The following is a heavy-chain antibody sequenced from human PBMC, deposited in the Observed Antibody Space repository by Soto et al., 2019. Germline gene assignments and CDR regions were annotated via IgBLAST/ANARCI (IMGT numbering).Heavy chain of an antibody. D-gene: IGHD2-2*01. V-gene: IGHV3-30*03. CDR2: ISYDGTKQ. J-gene: IGHJ4*02. Sequence: QVQLVESGGGVVQPGGSLRLSCAASGFMFSDHGMHWVRQAPGKGLEWVTVISYDGTKQFYADSVRGRFTFSRDNSKNTVYLQMNSLRAEDTAMYYCARARIPAGPYWGQGTLVTVSS. CDR3: ARARIPAGPY. CDR1: GFMFSDHG.